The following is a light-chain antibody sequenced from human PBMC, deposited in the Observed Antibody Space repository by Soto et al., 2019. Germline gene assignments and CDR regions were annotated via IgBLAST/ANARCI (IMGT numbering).Light chain of an antibody. CDR1: SSDVGGYNY. CDR3: SSYTSSSTLAVV. J-gene: IGLJ2*01. Sequence: QSALTQPASVSGSPGQSITISSTGTSSDVGGYNYVSWYQQHPGKVPKLMIYDVSNRPSGVSNRFSGSKSGNTASLTISGLQAEDEADYYCSSYTSSSTLAVVFGGGTMLTVL. CDR2: DVS. V-gene: IGLV2-14*01.